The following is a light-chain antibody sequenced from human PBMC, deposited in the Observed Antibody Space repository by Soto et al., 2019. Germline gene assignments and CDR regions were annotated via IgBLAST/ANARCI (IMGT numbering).Light chain of an antibody. V-gene: IGKV4-1*01. CDR2: WAS. CDR1: QSVLYSSNNKNY. J-gene: IGKJ2*01. Sequence: DIVMTQSPDSLAVSLGERATINCKSSQSVLYSSNNKNYLAWYQQKPGQPPKLLISWASTRESGVPDRFSASGSGTDFALTIISLQAEDVAVYYCQQYYSTPPTFGQGTKLEIK. CDR3: QQYYSTPPT.